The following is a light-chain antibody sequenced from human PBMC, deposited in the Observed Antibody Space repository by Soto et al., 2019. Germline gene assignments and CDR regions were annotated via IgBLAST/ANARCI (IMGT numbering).Light chain of an antibody. Sequence: EIVLTQSPATLSLSPGERATLSCRASQSVGSYLGWYQQKPGQAPRLLIYDASNRATGIPARFSGSGSGTDFTLTISSLEPEDFALYYCQQRSNWPPITFGQGTRLEIK. V-gene: IGKV3-11*01. J-gene: IGKJ5*01. CDR3: QQRSNWPPIT. CDR2: DAS. CDR1: QSVGSY.